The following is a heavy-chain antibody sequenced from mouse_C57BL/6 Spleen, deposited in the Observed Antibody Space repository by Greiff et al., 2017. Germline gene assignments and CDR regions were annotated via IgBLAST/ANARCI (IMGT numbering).Heavy chain of an antibody. CDR3: ARFWLRRAMDY. D-gene: IGHD2-2*01. Sequence: VQRVESGPELVKPGASVKISCKASGYSFTSYYIHWVKQRPGQGLEWIGWIYPGSGNTKYNEKFKGKATLTADTSSSTAYMQLSSLTSEDSAVDYCARFWLRRAMDYWGQGTSVTVSS. J-gene: IGHJ4*01. CDR1: GYSFTSYY. V-gene: IGHV1-66*01. CDR2: IYPGSGNT.